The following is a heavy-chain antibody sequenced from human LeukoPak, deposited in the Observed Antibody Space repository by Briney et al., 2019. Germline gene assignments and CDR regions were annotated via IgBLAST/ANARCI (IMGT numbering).Heavy chain of an antibody. CDR2: IIPIFGTA. Sequence: SVTVSCKASGGTFSSYAISWVRQAPGQGLEWMGGIIPIFGTANYAQKFQGRVTITADESTSTAYMELSSLRSEDTAVYYCAPSSSSDGYYYYGMNVWGQGTTVTVSS. D-gene: IGHD6-6*01. V-gene: IGHV1-69*01. J-gene: IGHJ6*02. CDR3: APSSSSDGYYYYGMNV. CDR1: GGTFSSYA.